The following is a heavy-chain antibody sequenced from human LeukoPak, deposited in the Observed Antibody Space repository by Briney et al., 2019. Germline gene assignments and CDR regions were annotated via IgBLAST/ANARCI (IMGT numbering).Heavy chain of an antibody. Sequence: GGSLRLSCAASGFTFSSYEMNWVRQAPGKGLDWVSYISSSGSTIYYADSVKGRFTISRDNAKNSLYLQMNSLRAEDTAVYYCATGGPPRYDYVWGSYRGSNYFDYWGQGTLVTVSS. D-gene: IGHD3-16*02. CDR2: ISSSGSTI. CDR1: GFTFSSYE. CDR3: ATGGPPRYDYVWGSYRGSNYFDY. J-gene: IGHJ4*02. V-gene: IGHV3-48*03.